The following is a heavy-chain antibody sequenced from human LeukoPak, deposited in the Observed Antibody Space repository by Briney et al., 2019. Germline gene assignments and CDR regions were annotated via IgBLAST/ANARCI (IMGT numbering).Heavy chain of an antibody. CDR3: ARGRAGHYYYGMDV. CDR1: GYTFTSYD. CDR2: MNPNSGNT. J-gene: IGHJ6*02. V-gene: IGHV1-8*01. Sequence: ASVNVSCKASGYTFTSYDINWVRQATGQGLEWMGWMNPNSGNTGYAQKFQGRVTMTRNTSISTAYMELSSLRSEDTAVYYCARGRAGHYYYGMDVWGQGTTVTVSS.